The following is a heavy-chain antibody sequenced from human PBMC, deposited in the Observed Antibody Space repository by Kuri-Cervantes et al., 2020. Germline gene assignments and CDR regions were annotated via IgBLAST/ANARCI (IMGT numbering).Heavy chain of an antibody. V-gene: IGHV1-69*02. CDR3: ASSRGATQYYYYYGMDV. CDR1: GGTFSSYT. D-gene: IGHD1-26*01. Sequence: SVKVSCKASGGTFSSYTISWVRQAPGQGLEWMGRIIPILGIANYAQKLQGRVTMTTDTSTSTAYMELRSLRSDDTAVYYCASSRGATQYYYYYGMDVWGQGTTVTVSS. CDR2: IIPILGIA. J-gene: IGHJ6*02.